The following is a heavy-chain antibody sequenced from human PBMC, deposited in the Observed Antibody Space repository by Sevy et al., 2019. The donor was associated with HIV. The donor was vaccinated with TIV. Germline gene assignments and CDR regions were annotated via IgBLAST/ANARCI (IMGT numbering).Heavy chain of an antibody. CDR1: GFTFSDYY. CDR3: ARVVVDVVVLPAADYYYYYYMDV. J-gene: IGHJ6*03. V-gene: IGHV3-11*01. CDR2: ISSSGSTI. Sequence: GGCLRLSCAASGFTFSDYYMSWIRQAPGKGLEWVSYISSSGSTIYYADSVKGRFAISRDNAKNSLYLQMNSLRAEDTAVYYCARVVVDVVVLPAADYYYYYYMDVWGKGTTVTVSS. D-gene: IGHD2-2*03.